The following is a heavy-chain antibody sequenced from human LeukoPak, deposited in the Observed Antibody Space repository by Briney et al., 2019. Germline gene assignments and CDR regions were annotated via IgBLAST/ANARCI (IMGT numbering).Heavy chain of an antibody. J-gene: IGHJ5*02. CDR1: GGSISSSSYY. Sequence: SETLSLTCTVSGGSISSSSYYWGWIRQPPGKGLEWIGSIYYSCSTYYNPSLKSRVTISIDTSKNQFSLKLSSVTAADTAVYYWARSYSSSSRPNWFDPWGQGTLVTVSS. D-gene: IGHD6-6*01. CDR3: ARSYSSSSRPNWFDP. V-gene: IGHV4-39*07. CDR2: IYYSCST.